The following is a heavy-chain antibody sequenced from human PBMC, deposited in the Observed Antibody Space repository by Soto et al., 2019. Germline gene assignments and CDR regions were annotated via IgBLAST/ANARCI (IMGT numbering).Heavy chain of an antibody. CDR1: GFTFSSYG. CDR3: AKDLAFEVATYFDY. V-gene: IGHV3-30*18. D-gene: IGHD5-12*01. CDR2: ISYDGSNK. Sequence: GGSLRLSCAASGFTFSSYGMHWVRQAPGKGLEWVAVISYDGSNKYYADSVKGRFTISRDNSKNTLYLQMNSLRAEDTAVYYCAKDLAFEVATYFDYWGQGTLVTVSS. J-gene: IGHJ4*02.